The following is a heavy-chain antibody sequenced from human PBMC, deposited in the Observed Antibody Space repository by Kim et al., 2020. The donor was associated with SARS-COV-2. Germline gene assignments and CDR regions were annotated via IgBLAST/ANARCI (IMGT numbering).Heavy chain of an antibody. J-gene: IGHJ4*02. D-gene: IGHD3-22*01. V-gene: IGHV3-23*01. Sequence: VKGRFTISRDNSKNTLYLQMNSLRADDTAVYYCAKACCVTMIVVVSTIDYWGQGTLVTVSS. CDR3: AKACCVTMIVVVSTIDY.